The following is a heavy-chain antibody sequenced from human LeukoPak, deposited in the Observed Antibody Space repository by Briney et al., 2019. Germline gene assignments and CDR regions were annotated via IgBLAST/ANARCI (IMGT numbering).Heavy chain of an antibody. J-gene: IGHJ5*02. V-gene: IGHV1-18*01. CDR3: ATQHGSGSYYKAPTYNWFDP. CDR2: ISAYNGNT. Sequence: GASVKVSCKASGYTFTSYGISWVRQAPGQGLEWMGWISAYNGNTNYAQKLQGRVTMTEDTSTDTAYMELSSLRSEDTAVYYCATQHGSGSYYKAPTYNWFDPWGQGTLVTVSS. D-gene: IGHD3-10*01. CDR1: GYTFTSYG.